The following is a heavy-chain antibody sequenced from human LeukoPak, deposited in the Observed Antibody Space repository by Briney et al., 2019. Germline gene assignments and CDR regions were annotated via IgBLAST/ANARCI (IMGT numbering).Heavy chain of an antibody. CDR1: GFTFSSYS. J-gene: IGHJ5*02. CDR2: ISSSSSYI. V-gene: IGHV3-21*01. Sequence: GGSLRLSCAASGFTFSSYSMNWVRQAPGKGLEWVSSISSSSSYIYYADSVKGRFTISRDNAKNSLYLQMNSLRAEDTAVYYCARAQQWLGWFDPWGQGTLVTVSS. CDR3: ARAQQWLGWFDP. D-gene: IGHD6-19*01.